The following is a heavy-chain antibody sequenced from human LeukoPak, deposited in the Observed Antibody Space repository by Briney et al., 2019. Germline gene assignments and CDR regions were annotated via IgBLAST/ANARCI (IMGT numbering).Heavy chain of an antibody. CDR3: ASGSSSWYRGRWFDP. J-gene: IGHJ5*02. V-gene: IGHV4-34*01. D-gene: IGHD6-13*01. Sequence: SETLSLTCAVYGGSFSGYYWSWIRQPPGKGLEWIGEINHSGSTNYNPSLKSRVTISVDTPKNQFSLKLSSVTAADTAAYYCASGSSSWYRGRWFDPWGQGTLVTVSS. CDR1: GGSFSGYY. CDR2: INHSGST.